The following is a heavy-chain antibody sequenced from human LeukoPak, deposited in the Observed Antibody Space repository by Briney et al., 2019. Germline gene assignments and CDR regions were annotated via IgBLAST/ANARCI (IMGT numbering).Heavy chain of an antibody. CDR2: ISDSAGRT. V-gene: IGHV3-23*01. CDR1: GFTFSNYG. CDR3: AKRIQYSSSSAYFDY. J-gene: IGHJ4*02. Sequence: GGSLRLSCAASGFTFSNYGMNWVRQAPGKGLEWVSSISDSAGRTFYADSVKGQFTISRDNSKTTLYLQMNSLRAGDTAIYYCAKRIQYSSSSAYFDYWGQGTLVTVSS. D-gene: IGHD6-6*01.